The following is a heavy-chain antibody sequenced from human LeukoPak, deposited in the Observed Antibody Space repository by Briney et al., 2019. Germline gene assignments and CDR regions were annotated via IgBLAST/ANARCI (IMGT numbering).Heavy chain of an antibody. CDR3: ARGGGGHYYDSSGLIDY. D-gene: IGHD3-22*01. CDR1: GFTFSSYW. V-gene: IGHV3-7*01. Sequence: PGGSLRLSCAASGFTFSSYWMSWVRQAPGKGLEWVANIKQGGSEKYYVDSVKGRFTISRDNAKNSLYLQMNSLRAEDTAVYYCARGGGGHYYDSSGLIDYWGQGTLVTVSS. J-gene: IGHJ4*02. CDR2: IKQGGSEK.